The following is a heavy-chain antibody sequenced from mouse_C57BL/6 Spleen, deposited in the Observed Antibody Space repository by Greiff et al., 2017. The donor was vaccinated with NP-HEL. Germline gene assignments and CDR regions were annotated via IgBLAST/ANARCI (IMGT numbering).Heavy chain of an antibody. CDR3: ARSDWEGWYFDV. CDR2: INPNNGGT. CDR1: GYTFTDYY. V-gene: IGHV1-26*01. J-gene: IGHJ1*03. Sequence: EVQLQQSGPELVKPGASVKISCKASGYTFTDYYMNWVKQSHGKSLEWIGDINPNNGGTSYNQKFKGKATLTVDKSSSTAYMELRSLTSEDSAVYYCARSDWEGWYFDVWGTGTTVTVSS. D-gene: IGHD4-1*01.